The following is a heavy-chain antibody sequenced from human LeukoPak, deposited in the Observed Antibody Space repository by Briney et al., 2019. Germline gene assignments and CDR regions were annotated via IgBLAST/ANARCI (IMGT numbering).Heavy chain of an antibody. J-gene: IGHJ6*03. CDR2: IIPIFGTA. CDR1: GGTFSSYA. V-gene: IGHV1-69*06. CDR3: ATLGSIRSLEWLPYYCYMDV. D-gene: IGHD3-3*01. Sequence: SVKVSCKASGGTFSSYAISWVRQAPGQGLEWMGGIIPIFGTANYAQKFQGRVTITADKSTSTAYMELSGLRSEDTAVYYCATLGSIRSLEWLPYYCYMDVWGKGTTVTVSS.